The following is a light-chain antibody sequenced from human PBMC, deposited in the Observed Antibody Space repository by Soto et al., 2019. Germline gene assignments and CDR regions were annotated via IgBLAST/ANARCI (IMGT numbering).Light chain of an antibody. Sequence: EVVLTQSPATLSVSPGERATLSCRASQSVSINLAWYQQKPGQAPRLLIYGASTRATGIPARFSGSGSGTEFTLTISSLQSEDFAVYYCQQANDWPPTFGQGTRV. CDR3: QQANDWPPT. J-gene: IGKJ1*01. V-gene: IGKV3-15*01. CDR1: QSVSIN. CDR2: GAS.